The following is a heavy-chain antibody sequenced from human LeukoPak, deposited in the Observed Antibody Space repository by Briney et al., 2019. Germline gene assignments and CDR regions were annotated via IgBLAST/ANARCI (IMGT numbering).Heavy chain of an antibody. J-gene: IGHJ6*02. CDR3: ARPLGSRGGGNSYSSHYYYGMDV. D-gene: IGHD4-23*01. CDR1: GFTVSSNY. V-gene: IGHV3-66*04. Sequence: GGSLRLSCAASGFTVSSNYVSWVRQAPGKGLEWVSVIYSGGSTYYADSVKGRFTISRDNSKNTLYLQMNSLRAEDTAVYYCARPLGSRGGGNSYSSHYYYGMDVWGQGTTVTVSS. CDR2: IYSGGST.